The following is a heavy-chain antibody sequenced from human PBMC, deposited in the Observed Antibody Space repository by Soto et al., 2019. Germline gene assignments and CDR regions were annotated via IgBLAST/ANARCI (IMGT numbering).Heavy chain of an antibody. Sequence: SGPTLVNPTQTLTLTCTFSGFSLSTSGMRVSWIRQPPGKALEWLARIDWDDDKLYSTSLKTRLTISKDTSKNQVVLTMANMDPVDTATYYCARSIVAAGNRWFDPWGQGTLVTVSS. V-gene: IGHV2-70*04. CDR3: ARSIVAAGNRWFDP. CDR1: GFSLSTSGMR. CDR2: IDWDDDK. J-gene: IGHJ5*02. D-gene: IGHD6-13*01.